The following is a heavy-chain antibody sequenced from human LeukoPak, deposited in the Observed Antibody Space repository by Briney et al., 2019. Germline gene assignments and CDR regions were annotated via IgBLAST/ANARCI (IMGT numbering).Heavy chain of an antibody. CDR3: ARAAPLNSYYYYYMDV. V-gene: IGHV3-48*03. CDR1: GFTFSSYE. CDR2: ISSSGSTI. Sequence: GGSLRLSCAASGFTFSSYEMNWVRQAPGKGLEWVSYISSSGSTIYYAGSVKGRFTISRDNAKNSLYLQMNSLRAEDTAVYYCARAAPLNSYYYYYMDVWGKGTTVTISS. J-gene: IGHJ6*03.